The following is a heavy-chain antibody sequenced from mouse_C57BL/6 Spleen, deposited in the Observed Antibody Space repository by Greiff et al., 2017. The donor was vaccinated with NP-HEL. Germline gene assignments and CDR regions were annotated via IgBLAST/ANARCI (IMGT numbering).Heavy chain of an antibody. Sequence: QVQLQQSGAELVKPGASVKLSCKASGYTFTSYWMQWVKQRPGQGLEWIGEIDPSDSYTNYNQKFKGKATLTVDTSSSTAYMQLSSLTSEDSAVYYCARSAGHYYAMDYWGQGTSVTVSS. V-gene: IGHV1-50*01. CDR3: ARSAGHYYAMDY. D-gene: IGHD4-1*01. CDR2: IDPSDSYT. CDR1: GYTFTSYW. J-gene: IGHJ4*01.